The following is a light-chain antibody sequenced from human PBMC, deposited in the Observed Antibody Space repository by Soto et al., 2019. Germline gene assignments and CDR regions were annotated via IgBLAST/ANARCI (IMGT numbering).Light chain of an antibody. CDR1: SAYSSYA. J-gene: IGLJ2*01. V-gene: IGLV4-69*01. Sequence: QSVLTQSPSASASLGASVKLTCTLSSAYSSYAIAWHRQQPEKGPRYLMKLNSDGSQNRGDGIPDRFSGSSSGTERYLSISRLQSEDEAYYYCQPWGPDIVIFGGGTKLTVL. CDR3: QPWGPDIVI. CDR2: LNSDGSQ.